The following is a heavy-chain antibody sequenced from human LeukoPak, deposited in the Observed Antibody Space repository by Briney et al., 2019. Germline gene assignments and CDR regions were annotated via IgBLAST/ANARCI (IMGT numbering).Heavy chain of an antibody. CDR1: GFTFSSYW. V-gene: IGHV3-7*01. CDR3: ASDYPLYFYYTDV. Sequence: GGSLRLSCAASGFTFSSYWMSWVRQAPGKGLEWVANIKQDGSEKYYVDSVKGRFTISRDNAKNSLFLQMNSLRAEDTAVYYCASDYPLYFYYTDVWGKGTTVTVSS. J-gene: IGHJ6*03. CDR2: IKQDGSEK.